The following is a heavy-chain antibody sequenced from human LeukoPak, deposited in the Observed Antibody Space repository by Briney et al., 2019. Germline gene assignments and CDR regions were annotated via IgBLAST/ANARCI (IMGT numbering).Heavy chain of an antibody. Sequence: GGSLRLSCAASGFSFSRYTMNWVRQAPGKGLELVSSISSNGNYLYYADSVKGRFTISRDNAKNSLYLQMNSPRVEDTALYYCAGDSAYPLYQWGQGTLVTVSS. J-gene: IGHJ4*02. D-gene: IGHD2-2*01. CDR3: AGDSAYPLYQ. CDR1: GFSFSRYT. V-gene: IGHV3-21*06. CDR2: ISSNGNYL.